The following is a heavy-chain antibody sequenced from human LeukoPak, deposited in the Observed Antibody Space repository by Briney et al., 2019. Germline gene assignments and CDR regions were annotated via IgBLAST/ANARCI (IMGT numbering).Heavy chain of an antibody. Sequence: ASVKVSCKASGGTFSSYALSWVRQAPGQGLEWMGGIIPIFGTANYAQKFQGRVTMTTDTSTSTAYMELRSLRSDDTAVYYCARGLGYSSNLGGEDYWGQGTLVTVSS. CDR2: IIPIFGTA. CDR3: ARGLGYSSNLGGEDY. D-gene: IGHD6-19*01. CDR1: GGTFSSYA. J-gene: IGHJ4*02. V-gene: IGHV1-69*05.